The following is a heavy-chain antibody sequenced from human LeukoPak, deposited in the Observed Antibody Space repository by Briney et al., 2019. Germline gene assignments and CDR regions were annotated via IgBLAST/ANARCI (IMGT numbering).Heavy chain of an antibody. CDR3: AGIPVFGVVLHQEPV. D-gene: IGHD3-3*01. V-gene: IGHV1-69*10. CDR1: GGTFSSYA. J-gene: IGHJ6*04. Sequence: GASVKVSCKASGGTFSSYAINWVRQAPGQGLVWMGVFIPILGTANCTQKFQGRVTITADISTNTVYMELSSLRSEDTAVYFCAGIPVFGVVLHQEPVWGKGTTVTVSS. CDR2: FIPILGTA.